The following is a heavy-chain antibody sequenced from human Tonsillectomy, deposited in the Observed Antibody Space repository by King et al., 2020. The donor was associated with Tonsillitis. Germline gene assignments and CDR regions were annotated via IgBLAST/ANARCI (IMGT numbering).Heavy chain of an antibody. D-gene: IGHD3-10*01. CDR3: AKDYYGSGTYYNPFDY. CDR2: FSGDGGCP. V-gene: IGHV3-43*02. Sequence: VQLVESGGGVVQPGGSLRLSCAASGFTFDDYAMHWVRQTPGKGLEGVSLFSGDGGCPYYADPVKGRFTISRDNIKNSLYLQMNSLRTEDTALYCCAKDYYGSGTYYNPFDYWGQGTLVTVSS. J-gene: IGHJ4*02. CDR1: GFTFDDYA.